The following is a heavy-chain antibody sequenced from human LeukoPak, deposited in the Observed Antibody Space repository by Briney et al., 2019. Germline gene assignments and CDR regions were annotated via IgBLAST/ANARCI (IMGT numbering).Heavy chain of an antibody. D-gene: IGHD1-14*01. CDR3: ARAPLTFYYGMDV. CDR1: GGSISSGDDY. J-gene: IGHJ6*02. Sequence: PSETLSLTCTVSGGSISSGDDYLSWIRQPPGKGLEWIGYIYYSGSTHYNPSLKNRITISVDTSKNQFSLRLSSVTAADTAVYFCARAPLTFYYGMDVWGQGTTVTVSS. CDR2: IYYSGST. V-gene: IGHV4-30-4*01.